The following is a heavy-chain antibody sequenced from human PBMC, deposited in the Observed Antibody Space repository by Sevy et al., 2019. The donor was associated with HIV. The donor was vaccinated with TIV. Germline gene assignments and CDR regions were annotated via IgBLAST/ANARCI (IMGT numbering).Heavy chain of an antibody. CDR2: ISSDGTKE. CDR1: GFNFNTHA. V-gene: IGHV3-30*04. J-gene: IGHJ6*02. Sequence: GWSLRLSCAASGFNFNTHAMNWVRQAPGKGLEWVAVISSDGTKEYYADSVKGRFTISRDNSKNTMYLQVNSLRVEDTAVYYCARDLPSAVTDPFYYYGLAVWGQGTTVTVSS. CDR3: ARDLPSAVTDPFYYYGLAV. D-gene: IGHD2-21*02.